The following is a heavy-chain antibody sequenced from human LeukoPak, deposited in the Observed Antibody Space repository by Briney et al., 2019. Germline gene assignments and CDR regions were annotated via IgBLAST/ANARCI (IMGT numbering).Heavy chain of an antibody. CDR2: INPNSGGT. CDR3: ALGYCSGGSCYSVNVY. J-gene: IGHJ4*02. D-gene: IGHD2-15*01. CDR1: GYTFTGYY. Sequence: GASVKVSCKASGYTFTGYYMHWVRQAPGQGLEWMGWINPNSGGTNYAQKFQGRVTMTTDTSTSTAYMELRSLRSDDTAVYYCALGYCSGGSCYSVNVYWGQGTLVTVSS. V-gene: IGHV1-2*02.